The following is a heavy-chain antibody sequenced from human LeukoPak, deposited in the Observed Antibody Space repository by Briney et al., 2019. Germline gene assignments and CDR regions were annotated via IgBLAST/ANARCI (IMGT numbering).Heavy chain of an antibody. CDR2: ISSSGSTI. CDR3: ARGIAAADFDY. Sequence: GGSLRLSCAASGFTFSSYEMNWVRQAPGKGLEWVSYISSSGSTIYYADSVKGRFTISRDDAKNSLYLQMNSLRAEDTAVYYCARGIAAADFDYWGQGTLVTVSS. J-gene: IGHJ4*02. V-gene: IGHV3-48*03. D-gene: IGHD6-13*01. CDR1: GFTFSSYE.